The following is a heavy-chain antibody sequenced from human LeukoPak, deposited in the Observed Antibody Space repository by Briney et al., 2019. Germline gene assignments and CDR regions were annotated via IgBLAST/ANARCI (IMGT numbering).Heavy chain of an antibody. D-gene: IGHD6-13*01. CDR2: IYYSGST. Sequence: PSETLSLTCAVSGGSISSSSYYWGWIRQPPGKGLEWIGSIYYSGSTYYNPSLKSRVTISVDTSKNQFSLKLSSVTAADTAVYYCARVIQEAAAGAFDYWGQGTLVTVSS. CDR3: ARVIQEAAAGAFDY. V-gene: IGHV4-39*07. J-gene: IGHJ4*02. CDR1: GGSISSSSYY.